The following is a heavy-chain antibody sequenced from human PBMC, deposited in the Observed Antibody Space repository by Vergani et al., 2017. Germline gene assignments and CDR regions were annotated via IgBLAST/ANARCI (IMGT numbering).Heavy chain of an antibody. CDR1: GGSISPSY. J-gene: IGHJ4*02. D-gene: IGHD6-6*01. CDR3: AREYSSSVGFLAY. CDR2: IYTSEST. Sequence: QVQLQESGPGLVKPSETLSLTCIVSGGSISPSYWSWIRQPAGKGLEWIGRIYTSESTNYNPSLKSRVTMSVVTSKNQFSLKLSSVTAADTAVYYCAREYSSSVGFLAYWGQGTLVTVSS. V-gene: IGHV4-4*07.